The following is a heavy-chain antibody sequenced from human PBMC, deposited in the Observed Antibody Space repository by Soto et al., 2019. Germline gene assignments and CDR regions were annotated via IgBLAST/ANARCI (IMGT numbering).Heavy chain of an antibody. V-gene: IGHV4-30-4*08. CDR2: IHYSGSI. Sequence: PSETLSLTCTVSGGSISYEYYHWTWIRQSPGKGLEWIGYIHYSGSIIYNPSFKSRVTISVDTSKNQFSLQLSSVTAADPAVYFCAREDDGGDRDYYGLDGWGQGTTVTVSS. D-gene: IGHD2-21*02. CDR3: AREDDGGDRDYYGLDG. J-gene: IGHJ6*02. CDR1: GGSISYEYYH.